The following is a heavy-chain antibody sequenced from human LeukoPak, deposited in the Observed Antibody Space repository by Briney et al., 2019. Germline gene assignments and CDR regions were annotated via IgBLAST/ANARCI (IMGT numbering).Heavy chain of an antibody. V-gene: IGHV3-53*01. CDR1: GFTVSSNY. D-gene: IGHD6-19*01. Sequence: GGSLRLSWAASGFTVSSNYMNWVRQAPGKGLEWVSLIYGGGSTYYADSVKGRFTISRDNSKNTLYLQMNSLRAEDTAVYYCARDLASNTGWEFDYWGQGTLVTVSS. CDR3: ARDLASNTGWEFDY. CDR2: IYGGGST. J-gene: IGHJ4*02.